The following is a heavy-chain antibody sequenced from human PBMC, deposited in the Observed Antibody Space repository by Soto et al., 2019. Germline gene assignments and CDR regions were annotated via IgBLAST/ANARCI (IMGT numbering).Heavy chain of an antibody. Sequence: GGSLRLSCSASGFTFSSYAMHWVRQAPGKGLEYVSAISSNGGSTYYADSVEGRFTISRDNSKNTLYLQMSSLRAEDTAVYYCVKDRKKYYYDSSGLGDAFDIWGQGTMVTISS. D-gene: IGHD3-22*01. CDR1: GFTFSSYA. V-gene: IGHV3-64D*06. J-gene: IGHJ3*02. CDR2: ISSNGGST. CDR3: VKDRKKYYYDSSGLGDAFDI.